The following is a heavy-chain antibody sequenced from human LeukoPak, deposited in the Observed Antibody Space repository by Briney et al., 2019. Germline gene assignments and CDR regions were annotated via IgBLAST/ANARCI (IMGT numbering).Heavy chain of an antibody. CDR1: GYTFTGYY. D-gene: IGHD3-22*01. CDR2: INPNSGDT. Sequence: ASVKVSCKTSGYTFTGYYTHWVRQAPGQGLEWMGWINPNSGDTNYAQKFQDRVTMTRDMSISTAYMELSRLRSDDTAIYYCTRGYYDSSDFEYFHHWGQGTLVTVSS. J-gene: IGHJ1*01. V-gene: IGHV1-2*02. CDR3: TRGYYDSSDFEYFHH.